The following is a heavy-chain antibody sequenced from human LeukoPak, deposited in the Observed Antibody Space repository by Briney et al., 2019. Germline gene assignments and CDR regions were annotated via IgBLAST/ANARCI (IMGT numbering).Heavy chain of an antibody. V-gene: IGHV4-39*01. D-gene: IGHD3-22*01. Sequence: SETLSLTCTVSGGSISSSSYYWGWIRQSPGKGLEWIGSIYHSGSTYYSPSLKSRVTISVDTSKNQFSLKLSSVTAADTAVYYCARKDYYDSSGYYPGYWGQGTLVTVSS. J-gene: IGHJ4*02. CDR2: IYHSGST. CDR1: GGSISSSSYY. CDR3: ARKDYYDSSGYYPGY.